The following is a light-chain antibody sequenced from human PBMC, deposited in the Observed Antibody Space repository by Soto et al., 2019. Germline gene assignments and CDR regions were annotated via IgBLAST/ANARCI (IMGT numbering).Light chain of an antibody. J-gene: IGLJ1*01. CDR1: SSNIGKYY. Sequence: QSVLTQPPSVSAAPGQTVTISCSGSSSNIGKYYVSWYQQLPGEAPKLLIYDSNKRPSGIPERFSASRSGTSATLGITGPQTGDEADYYCGAWDDSLRLYVFGPGTKLTVL. CDR3: GAWDDSLRLYV. V-gene: IGLV1-51*01. CDR2: DSN.